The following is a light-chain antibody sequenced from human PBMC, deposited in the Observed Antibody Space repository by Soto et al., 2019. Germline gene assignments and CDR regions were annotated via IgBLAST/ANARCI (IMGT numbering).Light chain of an antibody. CDR3: SSYAGSNNFVV. V-gene: IGLV2-8*01. CDR2: EVT. J-gene: IGLJ2*01. CDR1: SSDVGGYNY. Sequence: QSVLTQPPSASGSPGQSVTISCTGTSSDVGGYNYVSWYQQHPGKAPKLMIYEVTKRPSGVPDRFSGSKSGNTASLTVSGLQAEDEADYSCSSYAGSNNFVVFGGGTKLTV.